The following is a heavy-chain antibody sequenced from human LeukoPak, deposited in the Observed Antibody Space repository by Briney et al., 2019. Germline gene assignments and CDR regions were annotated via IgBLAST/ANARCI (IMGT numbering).Heavy chain of an antibody. D-gene: IGHD2-2*01. CDR1: GFTFSSYS. J-gene: IGHJ6*03. Sequence: PGGSLRLSCAASGFTFSSYSMNWVRQAPGKGLEWVSSISSSSSYIYYADSVKGRFTISRDNAKNSLYLQMNSLRAEDTAVYYCARVESTSSGYYYMDVWGKGTTVTVSS. CDR3: ARVESTSSGYYYMDV. V-gene: IGHV3-21*01. CDR2: ISSSSSYI.